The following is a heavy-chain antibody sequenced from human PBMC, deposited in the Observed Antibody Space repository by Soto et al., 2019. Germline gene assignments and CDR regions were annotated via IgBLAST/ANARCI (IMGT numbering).Heavy chain of an antibody. CDR2: VNPILSMS. D-gene: IGHD3-10*01. CDR1: GDTFSFYS. CDR3: STRYDSGHRAFDY. Sequence: QVQLVQSGAEVKRPGSSVKVSCKASGDTFSFYSINWVRQAPGLGLEWMGRVNPILSMSNYAQRFQGRVTMAADKVTSAAYMELSGLRSEDTAMYYCSTRYDSGHRAFDYWGQGALVTVSS. J-gene: IGHJ4*02. V-gene: IGHV1-69*04.